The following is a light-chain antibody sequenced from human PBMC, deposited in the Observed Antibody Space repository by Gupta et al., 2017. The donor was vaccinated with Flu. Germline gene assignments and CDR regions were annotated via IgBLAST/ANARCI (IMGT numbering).Light chain of an antibody. V-gene: IGLV1-47*01. CDR1: SSNVGSKY. Sequence: QSVLTQPPSASGPPGQRVTISCSGSSSNVGSKYVYWYQQLPGTAPKLLIYRNNQRPSGVPDRFSGSKSGTSASLAISGLRAEDEADYYCAAWDDSVSGRVFGGGTKVTVL. CDR2: RNN. J-gene: IGLJ3*02. CDR3: AAWDDSVSGRV.